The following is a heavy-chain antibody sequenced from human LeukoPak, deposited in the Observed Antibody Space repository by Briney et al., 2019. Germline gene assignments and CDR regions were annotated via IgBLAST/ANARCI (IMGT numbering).Heavy chain of an antibody. J-gene: IGHJ2*01. Sequence: PSETLSLTCTVSGGSISSGGYYWSWIRQHPGKGLEWIGYIYYSGSTYYNPSLKSRVTISVDTSKNQFSLKLSSVTAADTAVYYCARVPANRGSRYFDLWGRGTLVTVSS. CDR1: GGSISSGGYY. V-gene: IGHV4-31*03. D-gene: IGHD7-27*01. CDR3: ARVPANRGSRYFDL. CDR2: IYYSGST.